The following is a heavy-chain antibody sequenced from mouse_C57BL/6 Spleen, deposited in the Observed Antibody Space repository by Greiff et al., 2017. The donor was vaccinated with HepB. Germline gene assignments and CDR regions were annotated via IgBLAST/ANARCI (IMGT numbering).Heavy chain of an antibody. Sequence: VQLQQPGAELVRPGSSVKLSCKASGYTFTSYWMDWVKQRPGQGLEWIGNIYPSDSETHYNQKFKDKATLTVDKSSSTAYMQLSSLTSEDSAVYYCSTVLPAWFAYWGQGTLVTVSA. V-gene: IGHV1-61*01. CDR3: STVLPAWFAY. CDR2: IYPSDSET. J-gene: IGHJ3*01. CDR1: GYTFTSYW.